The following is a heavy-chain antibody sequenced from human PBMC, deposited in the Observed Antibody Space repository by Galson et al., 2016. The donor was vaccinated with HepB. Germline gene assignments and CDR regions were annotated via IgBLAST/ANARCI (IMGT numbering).Heavy chain of an antibody. CDR1: EFTFNSYP. CDR2: ISGSGIIT. V-gene: IGHV3-23*01. CDR3: AREGPYLNSGYYYGFDY. J-gene: IGHJ4*02. Sequence: SLRLSCAASEFTFNSYPMRWVRQAPGRGLEWVSTISGSGIITSYADSVKGRFTISRDSSTNTLYLQMNSLRAEDTAVYYCAREGPYLNSGYYYGFDYWGQGTQVTVSS. D-gene: IGHD3-22*01.